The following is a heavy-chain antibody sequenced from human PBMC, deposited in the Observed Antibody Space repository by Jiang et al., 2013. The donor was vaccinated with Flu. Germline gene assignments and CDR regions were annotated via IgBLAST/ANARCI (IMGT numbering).Heavy chain of an antibody. J-gene: IGHJ4*02. CDR2: INAGNGNT. V-gene: IGHV1-3*01. Sequence: SGAEVKKPGASVKVSCKASGYTFTSYAMHWVRQAPGQRLEWMGWINAGNGNTKYSQKFQGRVTITRDTSASTAYMELSSLRSEDTAVYYCAGDYGDYGPSLALGYFDYWGQGTLVTVSS. CDR3: AGDYGDYGPSLALGYFDY. CDR1: GYTFTSYA. D-gene: IGHD4-17*01.